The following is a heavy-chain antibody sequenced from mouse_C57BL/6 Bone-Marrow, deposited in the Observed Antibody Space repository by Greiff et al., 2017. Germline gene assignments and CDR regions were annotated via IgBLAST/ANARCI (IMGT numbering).Heavy chain of an antibody. J-gene: IGHJ2*01. CDR1: GYTFTSYW. Sequence: QVQLQQPGAELVKPGASVKLSCKASGYTFTSYWMQWVKQRPGQGLEWSGEIDPSDSYTNYNQKFKGKATLTVDTSSSTAYMQLSSLTSKDAAVYYCARDHYDYDGGYCVDYWGQGTTLTVSS. CDR2: IDPSDSYT. V-gene: IGHV1-50*01. D-gene: IGHD2-4*01. CDR3: ARDHYDYDGGYCVDY.